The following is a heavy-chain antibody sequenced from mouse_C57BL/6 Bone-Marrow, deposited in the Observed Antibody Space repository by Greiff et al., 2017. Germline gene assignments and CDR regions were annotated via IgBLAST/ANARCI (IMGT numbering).Heavy chain of an antibody. D-gene: IGHD2-2*01. J-gene: IGHJ2*01. Sequence: DVMLVESGGGLVQPKGSLKLSCAASGFSFNTYAMNWVRQAPGKGLEWVARIRSKSNNYATYYADSVKDRFTISRDDSESMLYLQMNNLKTEDTATDYCVRRYLLWLRRHRYYFDYWGQGTTLTVSS. V-gene: IGHV10-1*01. CDR2: IRSKSNNYAT. CDR3: VRRYLLWLRRHRYYFDY. CDR1: GFSFNTYA.